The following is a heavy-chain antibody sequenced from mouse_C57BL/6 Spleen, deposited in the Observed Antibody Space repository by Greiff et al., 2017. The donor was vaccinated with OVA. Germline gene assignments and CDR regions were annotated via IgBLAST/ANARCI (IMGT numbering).Heavy chain of an antibody. CDR2: LWGDGST. CDR3: AKRDDYDWFAY. D-gene: IGHD2-4*01. CDR1: GFSLTSSG. J-gene: IGHJ3*01. V-gene: IGHV2-3*01. Sequence: VQVVESGPGLLAPSQSLSITCTVSGFSLTSSGVSWVRQPPGKGLEWLGVLWGDGSTNYHSALISRLSISKDNSKSQVFLKLNSLQTDDTATYYCAKRDDYDWFAYWGQGTLVTVSA.